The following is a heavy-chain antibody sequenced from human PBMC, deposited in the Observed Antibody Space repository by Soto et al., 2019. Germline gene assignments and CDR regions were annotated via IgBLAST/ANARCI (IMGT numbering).Heavy chain of an antibody. CDR3: AKDRSGSWAQREYDDAFDI. J-gene: IGHJ3*02. CDR2: ISYDGSNK. Sequence: QVQLVESGGGVVQPGRSLRLSCAASGFTFSSYGMHWVRQAPGKGLEWVAVISYDGSNKYYADSVKGRFTISRDNSKNTLYLQINSLRAEDTAVYYCAKDRSGSWAQREYDDAFDIWGQGTMVTVSS. V-gene: IGHV3-30*18. CDR1: GFTFSSYG. D-gene: IGHD6-13*01.